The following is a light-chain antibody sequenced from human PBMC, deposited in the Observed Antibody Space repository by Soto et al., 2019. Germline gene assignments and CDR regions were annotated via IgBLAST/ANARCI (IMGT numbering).Light chain of an antibody. J-gene: IGKJ4*01. V-gene: IGKV3-20*01. CDR1: QSISGRF. CDR3: QQYGSSPLT. CDR2: DAS. Sequence: ETVLTQSPGTLSLSPGERASLSCRASQSISGRFLAWYQQKPGQAPRLLIYDASTRAKGITDRFSGSGSGTDFILTISRLEPEDFAVYYCQQYGSSPLTFGGGTKVEIK.